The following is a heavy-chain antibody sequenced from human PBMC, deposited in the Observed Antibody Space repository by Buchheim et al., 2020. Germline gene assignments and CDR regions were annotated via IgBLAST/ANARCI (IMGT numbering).Heavy chain of an antibody. CDR2: IYGNDDP. D-gene: IGHD3/OR15-3a*01. V-gene: IGHV3-66*01. CDR1: GFSVSSNY. Sequence: EEQLVESGGGLVQPGGSLRLSCAASGFSVSSNYMNWVRQPPGKGLEWVSLIYGNDDPKYTDSAKGRFTISRDDSQNIVFLHMNRLRVEDTAVYYCARDTSSPARADWWGRGTL. J-gene: IGHJ4*02. CDR3: ARDTSSPARADW.